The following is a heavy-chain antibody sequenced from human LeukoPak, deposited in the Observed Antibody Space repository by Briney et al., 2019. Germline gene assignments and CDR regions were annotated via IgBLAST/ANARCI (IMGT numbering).Heavy chain of an antibody. D-gene: IGHD3-10*01. CDR1: GYTFTDYY. CDR2: INPNSGAT. J-gene: IGHJ5*02. Sequence: ASVKVSREASGYTFTDYYIHWVRLAPGQGLEWMGWINPNSGATNYAQKFQGRVTVTRDTSIRTVYMELTRLTSDDTAVYYCATGPNIYGSGRSWYDPWGQGTLVTVSS. CDR3: ATGPNIYGSGRSWYDP. V-gene: IGHV1-2*02.